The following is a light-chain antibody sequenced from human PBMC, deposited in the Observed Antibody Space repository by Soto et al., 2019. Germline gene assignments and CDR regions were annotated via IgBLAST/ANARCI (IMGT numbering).Light chain of an antibody. Sequence: QSVLTQPPSVSAAPGQRVAISCSGSSANIGNNYVSWYQQFPGTVPQLLIYDNDKRPSGIPDRFSGSRSGTSATLAITGLRTGDEADYYCGTWDSSLSAFVFGTGTKVTVL. J-gene: IGLJ1*01. V-gene: IGLV1-51*01. CDR2: DND. CDR3: GTWDSSLSAFV. CDR1: SANIGNNY.